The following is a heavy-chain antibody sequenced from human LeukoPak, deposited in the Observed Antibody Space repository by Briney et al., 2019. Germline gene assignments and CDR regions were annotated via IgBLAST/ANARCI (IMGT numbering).Heavy chain of an antibody. J-gene: IGHJ5*02. D-gene: IGHD1-14*01. Sequence: GASVKVSCKASGYTFTSYGISWVRQAPGQGLEWMGWISAYNGNTNYAQKLQGRVTMTTDTSTTTAYMELRRLTSDDTAMYYCAGDQPRRWLDPWGQGTLVTVSS. CDR3: AGDQPRRWLDP. V-gene: IGHV1-18*01. CDR1: GYTFTSYG. CDR2: ISAYNGNT.